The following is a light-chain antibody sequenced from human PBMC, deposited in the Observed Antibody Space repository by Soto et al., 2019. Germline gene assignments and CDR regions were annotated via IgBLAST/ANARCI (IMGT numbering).Light chain of an antibody. Sequence: QSALTQPPSASGSVGQSVTISCTGTSSDVGDYNYVSWYQQYPGKAPQLMIYEVSKRPAGVPDRFSGSKSGNTASLTVSGLQADDEADYYCISYSVSSHVVFGGGTKLTVL. J-gene: IGLJ2*01. V-gene: IGLV2-8*01. CDR1: SSDVGDYNY. CDR2: EVS. CDR3: ISYSVSSHVV.